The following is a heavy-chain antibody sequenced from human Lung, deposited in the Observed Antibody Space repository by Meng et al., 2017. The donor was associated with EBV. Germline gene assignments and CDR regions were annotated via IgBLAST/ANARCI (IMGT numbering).Heavy chain of an antibody. CDR1: GGVISSGDYY. D-gene: IGHD2-15*01. J-gene: IGHJ4*02. CDR2: IYYSGST. V-gene: IGHV4-30-4*01. CDR3: AREWCSGGSCYPDY. Sequence: QWQLQESGPGLVKPSQTLSLTCTVSGGVISSGDYYWSWIRQPPGKGLEWIGYIYYSGSTYYNPSLKSRVTISVDTSKNQFSLKLSSVTAADTAVYYCAREWCSGGSCYPDYWGQGTLVTVSS.